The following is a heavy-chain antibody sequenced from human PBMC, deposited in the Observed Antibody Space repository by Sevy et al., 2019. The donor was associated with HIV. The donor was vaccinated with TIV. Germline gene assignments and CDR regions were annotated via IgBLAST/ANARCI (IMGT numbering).Heavy chain of an antibody. CDR3: AKEGGSHYDTSGSFDD. V-gene: IGHV3-21*04. J-gene: IGHJ4*02. CDR2: ISGRSSYI. Sequence: GGSLRLSCAASGFTFSDYYMNWVRQAPGKGLEWVSSISGRSSYIHYADSVRGRFTISRDNAKNSLYLQMNSLRVEDTAVFYCAKEGGSHYDTSGSFDDWGQGTRVTVSS. D-gene: IGHD3-22*01. CDR1: GFTFSDYY.